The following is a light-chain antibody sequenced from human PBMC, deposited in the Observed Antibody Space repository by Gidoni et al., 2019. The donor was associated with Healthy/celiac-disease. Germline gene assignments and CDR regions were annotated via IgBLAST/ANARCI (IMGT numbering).Light chain of an antibody. V-gene: IGLV6-57*01. CDR1: SGSIASNY. CDR3: QSLEV. CDR2: EDN. J-gene: IGLJ3*02. Sequence: NFMLTQPHSVSESPGKTVTISCTRSSGSIASNYVQWYQQRPGSSPTTVIYEDNQRPSGVPDRFSGSSDSSSNSASLTISGLKTEDEADYYCQSLEVFGGGTKLTVL.